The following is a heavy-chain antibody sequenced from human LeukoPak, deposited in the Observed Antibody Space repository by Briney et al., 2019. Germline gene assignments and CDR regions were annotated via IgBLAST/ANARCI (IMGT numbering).Heavy chain of an antibody. D-gene: IGHD4-17*01. J-gene: IGHJ4*02. Sequence: GGSLRLSCAASGFTFSSYSMNWVRQAPGKGLEWVSSISSSSSYIYYADSVKGRFTISRDNAKNSLSLQMNSLRAEDTAIYYCARLTFYGDYFDHWGQGTLVTVSS. CDR3: ARLTFYGDYFDH. CDR2: ISSSSSYI. CDR1: GFTFSSYS. V-gene: IGHV3-21*01.